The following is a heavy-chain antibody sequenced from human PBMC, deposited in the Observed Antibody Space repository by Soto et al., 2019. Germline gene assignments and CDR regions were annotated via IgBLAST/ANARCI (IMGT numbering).Heavy chain of an antibody. CDR1: GFTVSSNY. J-gene: IGHJ6*03. D-gene: IGHD2-15*01. V-gene: IGHV3-66*01. Sequence: GRSLRLSCAASGFTVSSNYMSWVSQAPGKGLEWVSVIYSGGSTYYADSVKGRFTISRDNSKNTLYLQMNSLGVEDTAVYYCARDAVAATRLYYYYYMDVWGKGTTVTVSS. CDR3: ARDAVAATRLYYYYYMDV. CDR2: IYSGGST.